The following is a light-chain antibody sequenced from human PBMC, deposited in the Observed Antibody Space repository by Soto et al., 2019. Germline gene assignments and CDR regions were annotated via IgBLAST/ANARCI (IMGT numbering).Light chain of an antibody. CDR2: SFN. CDR1: RSNIGAGYD. V-gene: IGLV1-40*01. CDR3: QSYDDSLSGSGV. Sequence: QSVLTQPPSVSGAPGQTVTISCTGSRSNIGAGYDIHWYQFLPGTAPKLLLYSFNKRPSGIPDRFSGSKSGTSASLAITGLQPEDEAYYYCQSYDDSLSGSGVFGTGTKLTVL. J-gene: IGLJ1*01.